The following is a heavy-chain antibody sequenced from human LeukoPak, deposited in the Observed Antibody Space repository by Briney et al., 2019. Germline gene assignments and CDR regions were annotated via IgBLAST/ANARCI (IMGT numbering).Heavy chain of an antibody. CDR3: ARGVVTDDYYMHV. J-gene: IGHJ6*03. Sequence: SQTLSLSCTVSGVSVNNFHYYWTWIRQPSGQGLEWIVRRYANDKSNYNPSLERRVSTSLDASNCLFYLQLTSWTAADAAVYLCARGVVTDDYYMHVWGKGTTVTVSS. CDR2: RYANDKS. CDR1: GVSVNNFHYY. D-gene: IGHD2-21*02. V-gene: IGHV4-61*02.